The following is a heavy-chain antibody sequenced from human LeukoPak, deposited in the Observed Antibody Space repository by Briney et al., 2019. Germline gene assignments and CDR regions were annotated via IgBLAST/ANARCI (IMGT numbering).Heavy chain of an antibody. CDR2: IYYSGST. D-gene: IGHD3-22*01. CDR1: GGSISSSSYY. Sequence: PSETLSLTCTVSGGSISSSSYYWAWIRQPPGKGLEWIGSIYYSGSTYYNPSLKSRVTMSVDTSKNQFSLKLSSVTAADTAVYYCARGNNPNYYDSSGLDYWGQGTLVTVSS. V-gene: IGHV4-39*07. CDR3: ARGNNPNYYDSSGLDY. J-gene: IGHJ4*02.